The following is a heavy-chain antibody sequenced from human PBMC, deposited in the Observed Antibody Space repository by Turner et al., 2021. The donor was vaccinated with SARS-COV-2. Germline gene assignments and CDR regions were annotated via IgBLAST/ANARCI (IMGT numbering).Heavy chain of an antibody. CDR2: INWNSGTI. J-gene: IGHJ3*02. CDR3: AKDKSAEDYYDSSGYYGGGAFDI. Sequence: EVQLVESGGGLVQPGRSLRLSCAASGFTFDDYAMHWVRQAPGKGLEWVSGINWNSGTIGYADSVKGRFTISRDNAKNSLYLQMNSLRAEDTALYYCAKDKSAEDYYDSSGYYGGGAFDIWGQGTMVTVS. CDR1: GFTFDDYA. V-gene: IGHV3-9*01. D-gene: IGHD3-22*01.